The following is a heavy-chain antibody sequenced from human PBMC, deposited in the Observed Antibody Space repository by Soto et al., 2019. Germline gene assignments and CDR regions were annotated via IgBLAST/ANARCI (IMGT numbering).Heavy chain of an antibody. V-gene: IGHV4-39*01. J-gene: IGHJ4*02. D-gene: IGHD3-9*01. Sequence: SETLSLTCTVSGGSISSSCYYWGCIRQPPGTGMEWMGSIYNSASTYYNPTLNLRVTISVDTAKNKYPLKLSSVTAADAAVDYCESTYDLLAGYIPSPVYWGQGTLVTVSS. CDR1: GGSISSSCYY. CDR2: IYNSAST. CDR3: ESTYDLLAGYIPSPVY.